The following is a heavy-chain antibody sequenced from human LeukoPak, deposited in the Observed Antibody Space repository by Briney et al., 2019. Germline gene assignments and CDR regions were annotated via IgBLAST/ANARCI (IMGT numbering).Heavy chain of an antibody. Sequence: GGSLRLSCTASGFTFGDYAMSWFRQAPGKGLEWVGFIRSKVHGGTTEYAASVKGRFTISRDDSKSIAYLQMNSLKTEDTAAYYCTRDSPYGSGTYRAYYFDYWGQGTLVTVSS. J-gene: IGHJ4*02. CDR2: IRSKVHGGTT. CDR3: TRDSPYGSGTYRAYYFDY. V-gene: IGHV3-49*03. CDR1: GFTFGDYA. D-gene: IGHD3-10*01.